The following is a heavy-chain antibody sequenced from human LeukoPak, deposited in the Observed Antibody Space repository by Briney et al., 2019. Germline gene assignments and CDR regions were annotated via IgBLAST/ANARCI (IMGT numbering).Heavy chain of an antibody. Sequence: SETLSLTCTVSGGSISSYYWSWIRQPPGKGLEWIGFIYYSGITNYNPSLKSRVIISVDTSKNQFSLKLNSVTAADTAVYYCACHRGGYVDYWGQGTLVTVSS. J-gene: IGHJ4*02. D-gene: IGHD3-16*01. V-gene: IGHV4-59*01. CDR3: ACHRGGYVDY. CDR1: GGSISSYY. CDR2: IYYSGIT.